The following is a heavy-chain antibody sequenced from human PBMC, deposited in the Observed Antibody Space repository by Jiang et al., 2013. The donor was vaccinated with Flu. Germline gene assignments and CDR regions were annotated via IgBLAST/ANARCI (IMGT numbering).Heavy chain of an antibody. CDR2: TYYRSKWYN. J-gene: IGHJ4*02. Sequence: QTLSLTCAISGDSVSSNSAAWNWIRQSPSRGLEWLGRTYYRSKWYNDYAVSVKSRITINPDTSKNQFSLQLNSVTPEDTAVYYCARDGARRGYSGYSFDYWGQGTLVTVSS. CDR1: GDSVSSNSAA. CDR3: ARDGARRGYSGYSFDY. D-gene: IGHD5-12*01. V-gene: IGHV6-1*01.